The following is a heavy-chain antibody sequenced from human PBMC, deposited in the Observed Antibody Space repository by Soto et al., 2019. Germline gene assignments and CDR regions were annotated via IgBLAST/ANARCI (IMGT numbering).Heavy chain of an antibody. J-gene: IGHJ6*02. V-gene: IGHV5-10-1*01. CDR1: GYSFTTYW. D-gene: IGHD2-2*01. Sequence: GESLKISCKGSGYSFTTYWISWVRQMPGKGLEWMGRIDPSDSYTNYSPSFQGHVTISADKSISTAYLQWSSLKASDTAMYYCAAPKQLSMGYYYGMDVWGQGTTVTVSS. CDR3: AAPKQLSMGYYYGMDV. CDR2: IDPSDSYT.